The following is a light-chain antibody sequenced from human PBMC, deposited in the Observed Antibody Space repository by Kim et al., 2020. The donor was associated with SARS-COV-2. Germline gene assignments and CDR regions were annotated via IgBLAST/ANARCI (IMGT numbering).Light chain of an antibody. Sequence: QSVLTQPPSVSGAPGQRVTISCTGSSSNIGAGYDVHWYQKIPGTAPKLLIYGNSNRPSGVPDRFSVSKSGTSASLAITGLQAEDEADYYCQSYDSSLCVHWVFGGGTQLTVL. V-gene: IGLV1-40*01. CDR2: GNS. CDR1: SSNIGAGYD. CDR3: QSYDSSLCVHWV. J-gene: IGLJ3*02.